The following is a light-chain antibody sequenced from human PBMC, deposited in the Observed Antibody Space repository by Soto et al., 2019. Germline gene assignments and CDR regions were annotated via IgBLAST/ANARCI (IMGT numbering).Light chain of an antibody. J-gene: IGLJ2*01. CDR2: EVS. CDR1: SSDVGDYNY. CDR3: SSYAGSNNLV. V-gene: IGLV2-8*01. Sequence: QSVLTQPPSASGSPGQSVTISCTGTSSDVGDYNYVSWFQQHPGKAPKLMIYEVSQRPSGVPDRFSGSKSGITASLTVSGLQAEDEADYYCSSYAGSNNLVFGGGTKLTVL.